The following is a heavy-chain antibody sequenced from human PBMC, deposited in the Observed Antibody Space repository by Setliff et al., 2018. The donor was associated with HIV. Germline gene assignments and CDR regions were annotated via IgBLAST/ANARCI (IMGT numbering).Heavy chain of an antibody. D-gene: IGHD3-16*01. J-gene: IGHJ6*02. Sequence: SETLSLTCTVSGGSISSETFSWNWIRQPAGKGLEWIGRIYTSGSTDYNPSLKSRVTMSVDTSKNQFSLKLSSVTAADTAVYYCARGGYYYYFGVYVWGQGTTVTVSS. CDR2: IYTSGST. CDR1: GGSISSETFS. V-gene: IGHV4-61*02. CDR3: ARGGYYYYFGVYV.